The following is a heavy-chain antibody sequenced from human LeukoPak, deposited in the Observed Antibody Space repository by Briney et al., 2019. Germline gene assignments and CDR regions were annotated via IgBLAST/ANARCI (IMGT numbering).Heavy chain of an antibody. J-gene: IGHJ4*02. CDR3: ASPTTMTTAIEY. D-gene: IGHD4-17*01. V-gene: IGHV4-39*01. CDR2: IYYSGST. Sequence: ASETLSLTCTVSGGSISSSSYYWGWIRQPPGKGLEWIGSIYYSGSTYYNPSLKSRVTISVDTSRNQFSLKLGSVTAADTAVYYCASPTTMTTAIEYWGQGTLVTVSS. CDR1: GGSISSSSYY.